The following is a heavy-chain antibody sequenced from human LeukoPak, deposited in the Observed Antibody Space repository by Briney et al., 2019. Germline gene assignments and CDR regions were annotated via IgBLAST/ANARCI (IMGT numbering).Heavy chain of an antibody. CDR1: GGSFSGYY. J-gene: IGHJ5*02. Sequence: PSETLSLTCAVYGGSFSGYYWSWIRQPPGKGLEWIGEINHSGSTNYNPSLKSRVTISVDTSKNQFSLTLSSVTAADTAVYYCARRGSYDYVWGSYRRNWFDPWGQGTLVTVSS. V-gene: IGHV4-34*01. CDR2: INHSGST. CDR3: ARRGSYDYVWGSYRRNWFDP. D-gene: IGHD3-16*02.